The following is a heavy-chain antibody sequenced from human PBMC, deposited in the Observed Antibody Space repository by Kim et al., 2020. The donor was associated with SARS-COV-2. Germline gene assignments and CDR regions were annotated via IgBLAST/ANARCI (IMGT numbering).Heavy chain of an antibody. CDR1: GFTFSDYY. J-gene: IGHJ6*02. CDR3: ARVGYDYVWGSYRDYYDYYGMDG. CDR2: ISSSSSYT. V-gene: IGHV3-11*05. Sequence: GGSLRLSCAASGFTFSDYYMSWIRQAPGKGLEWVSYISSSSSYTNYADSVKGRFTISRDNAKNSLYLQMNSLRAEDTAVYYCARVGYDYVWGSYRDYYDYYGMDGWGQGTTGTVSS. D-gene: IGHD3-16*02.